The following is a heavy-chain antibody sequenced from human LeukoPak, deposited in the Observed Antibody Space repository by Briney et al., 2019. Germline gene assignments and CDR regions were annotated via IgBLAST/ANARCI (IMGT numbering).Heavy chain of an antibody. CDR3: AELGITMIGGV. CDR2: ISGSGGST. J-gene: IGHJ6*04. D-gene: IGHD3-10*02. CDR1: GFTFSSYG. Sequence: GGSLRLSCAASGFTFSSYGMNWVRQAPGKGLEWVSAISGSGGSTSYADSVKGRFTISRDNSKNTLYLQMNSLRAEDTAVYYCAELGITMIGGVWGKGTTVTISS. V-gene: IGHV3-23*01.